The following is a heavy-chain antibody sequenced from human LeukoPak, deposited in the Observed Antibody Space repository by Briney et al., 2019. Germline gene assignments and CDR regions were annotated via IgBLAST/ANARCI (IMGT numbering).Heavy chain of an antibody. CDR1: GDIHSSNNAA. Sequence: QTLSLTCAICGDIHSSNNAAWNWIRQSPSRGLECLGRTYYRSHWVYDYAGSVKGRITVNPDTSKNQFSLQLKSVIPEDTAVYYCARESVAGRFDCWSQGSLVAVSS. J-gene: IGHJ4*02. CDR3: ARESVAGRFDC. V-gene: IGHV6-1*01. D-gene: IGHD2-21*01. CDR2: TYYRSHWVY.